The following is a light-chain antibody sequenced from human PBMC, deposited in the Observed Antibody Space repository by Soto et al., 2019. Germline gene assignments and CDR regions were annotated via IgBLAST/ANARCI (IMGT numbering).Light chain of an antibody. J-gene: IGKJ4*01. Sequence: EIVLTQSPATLSLSPGERATLSCRASQSVSSYLAWYQQKPGQAPRLLIYDASNRATGIPARFSGSGSGTDFTLTITSLEPEDFAVYYCQHRSNWLAFGGWTKVEIK. CDR2: DAS. CDR1: QSVSSY. CDR3: QHRSNWLA. V-gene: IGKV3-11*01.